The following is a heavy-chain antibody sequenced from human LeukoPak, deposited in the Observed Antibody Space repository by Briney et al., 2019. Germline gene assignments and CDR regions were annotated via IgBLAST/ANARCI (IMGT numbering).Heavy chain of an antibody. CDR3: AKRASSGAYSYDY. CDR1: GFTVSSNY. Sequence: SGGSLRLSCAASGFTVSSNYMSWVRQAPGKGLEWVSVIYSGGSTYYADSVKGRFTISRDNSKNTLNLQMNSLRPEDTAVYYCAKRASSGAYSYDYWGQGTLVTVSS. J-gene: IGHJ4*02. V-gene: IGHV3-53*05. CDR2: IYSGGST. D-gene: IGHD5-18*01.